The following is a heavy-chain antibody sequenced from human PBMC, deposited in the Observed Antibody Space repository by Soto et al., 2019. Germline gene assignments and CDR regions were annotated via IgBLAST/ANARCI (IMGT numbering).Heavy chain of an antibody. Sequence: GSGPTLVNPTQTLTLTCTFSGFSLSTSGMCVSWIRQPPGKALEWLARIDWDDDKYYSTSLKTRLTISKDASKNQVVLTMTNMDPVDTATYYCARTMGTVTTDRYYYYMDVWGKGTTVTVSS. CDR3: ARTMGTVTTDRYYYYMDV. CDR1: GFSLSTSGMC. CDR2: IDWDDDK. D-gene: IGHD4-17*01. V-gene: IGHV2-70*11. J-gene: IGHJ6*03.